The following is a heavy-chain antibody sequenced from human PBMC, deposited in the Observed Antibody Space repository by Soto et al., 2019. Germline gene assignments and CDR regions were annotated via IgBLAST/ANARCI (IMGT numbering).Heavy chain of an antibody. CDR1: SGSMNSHF. V-gene: IGHV4-4*07. J-gene: IGHJ4*02. Sequence: AETLSLTCSFSSGSMNSHFWSWIRQSAGKGLNWIGHIHVSGITTYNPSLKSRVTMSLDPPKNQLSLKLTSMTAADTAVYYCARINGGSPDFWGQGTLVTVSS. CDR2: IHVSGIT. CDR3: ARINGGSPDF. D-gene: IGHD2-15*01.